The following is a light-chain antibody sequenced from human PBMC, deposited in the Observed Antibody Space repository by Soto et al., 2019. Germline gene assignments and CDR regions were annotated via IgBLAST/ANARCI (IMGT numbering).Light chain of an antibody. J-gene: IGLJ3*02. Sequence: QAVVTQPPSASGTPGQRVTISCSGSNSNIGSNYVYWYQQFPGTAPRLLIYWNSQRPSGVPDRFSASKSGTSASLAISGPRSEDEADYYCAAWDDSLSGRVFGGGTKLTVL. CDR1: NSNIGSNY. CDR3: AAWDDSLSGRV. V-gene: IGLV1-47*01. CDR2: WNS.